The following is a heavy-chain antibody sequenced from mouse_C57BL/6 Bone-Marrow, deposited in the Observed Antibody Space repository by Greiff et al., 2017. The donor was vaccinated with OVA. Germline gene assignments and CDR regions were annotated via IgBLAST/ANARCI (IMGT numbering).Heavy chain of an antibody. CDR1: GYTFTGYW. D-gene: IGHD5-1*01. J-gene: IGHJ3*01. V-gene: IGHV1-9*01. CDR3: ARRGVLLGLFAY. Sequence: QVQLQQSGAELMKPGASVKLSCKATGYTFTGYWIAWVQQRPGHGLEWIGEILPGSGSTNYNEKFKGKATFTADTSANTAYMQLSSLTTEDSAIDYCARRGVLLGLFAYWGQGTLVTVSA. CDR2: ILPGSGST.